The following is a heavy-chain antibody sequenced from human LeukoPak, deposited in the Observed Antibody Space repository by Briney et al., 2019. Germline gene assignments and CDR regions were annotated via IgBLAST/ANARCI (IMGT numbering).Heavy chain of an antibody. CDR1: GYSFDYYW. D-gene: IGHD3-3*01. J-gene: IGHJ4*02. CDR2: IYPDDSDS. CDR3: ARVGSVTNFGVVSYYFDY. V-gene: IGHV5-51*01. Sequence: GESLKISCKGSGYSFDYYWNAWVRQMPGKGLEWMGIIYPDDSDSTYSPSFQGQVTISADKSINTAYLQWSSLKASNTAIYYCARVGSVTNFGVVSYYFDYWGQGTLVTVSS.